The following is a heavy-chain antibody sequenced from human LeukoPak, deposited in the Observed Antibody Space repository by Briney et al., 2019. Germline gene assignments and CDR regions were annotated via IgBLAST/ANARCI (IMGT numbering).Heavy chain of an antibody. CDR1: GYTFTGYY. V-gene: IGHV1-2*02. CDR3: GRDGDYWSGYYIGWVDR. D-gene: IGHD3-3*01. J-gene: IGHJ5*02. CDR2: INPNSGGT. Sequence: GASVKVSCKASGYTFTGYYMHWVRQAPGQGLEWMGWINPNSGGTNYAQKFQGRVTMTRDTSISTAYMELRRLTSDDTAVYYCGRDGDYWSGYYIGWVDRWGQGTQVTVSS.